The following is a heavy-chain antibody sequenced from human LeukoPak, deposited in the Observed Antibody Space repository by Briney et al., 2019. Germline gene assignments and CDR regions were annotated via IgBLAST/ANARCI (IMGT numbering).Heavy chain of an antibody. CDR2: ISNDGSRK. Sequence: GGPLRLSCAPSGFTFSRHGMHWVRQAPGKGLEWVAIISNDGSRKYYAHSVEGRFTISRDNSKNTLYLQMDSLRAEDTAVYYCARDRAWNYFDYWGQGTLVTVSS. D-gene: IGHD3-3*01. CDR1: GFTFSRHG. V-gene: IGHV3-30*03. J-gene: IGHJ4*02. CDR3: ARDRAWNYFDY.